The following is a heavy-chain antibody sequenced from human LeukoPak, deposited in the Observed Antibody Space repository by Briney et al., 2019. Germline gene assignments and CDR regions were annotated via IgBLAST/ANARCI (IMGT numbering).Heavy chain of an antibody. D-gene: IGHD5-18*01. CDR1: GSTFSSYS. V-gene: IGHV3-21*01. J-gene: IGHJ3*02. Sequence: GGSLRLSCAASGSTFSSYSMNWVRQAPGKGLEWVSSISSSSSYIYYADSVKGRFTISRDNAKNSLYLQMNSLRAEDTAVYYCASRGYSYGPGAFDIWGQGTMVTVSS. CDR2: ISSSSSYI. CDR3: ASRGYSYGPGAFDI.